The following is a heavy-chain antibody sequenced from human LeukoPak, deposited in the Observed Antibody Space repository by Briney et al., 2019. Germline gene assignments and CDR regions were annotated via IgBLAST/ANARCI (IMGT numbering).Heavy chain of an antibody. CDR2: ISGSGGNT. CDR1: GFTFTSFA. V-gene: IGHV3-23*01. J-gene: IGHJ4*02. D-gene: IGHD5-12*01. Sequence: GGSLRLSCAASGFTFTSFAMNWVRQAPGKGLEWVSTISGSGGNTFYSDSVKGRFTISRDISKNTLYLQMNSLRAEDTAVYYCAKDDIVATIGEYYFDYWGQGTLVTVSS. CDR3: AKDDIVATIGEYYFDY.